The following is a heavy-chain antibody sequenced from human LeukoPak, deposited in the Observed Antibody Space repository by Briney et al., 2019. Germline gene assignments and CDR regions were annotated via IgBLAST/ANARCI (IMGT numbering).Heavy chain of an antibody. CDR1: GYTFTSYG. D-gene: IGHD3-3*01. CDR3: ARMSGYYQPHDAFDI. CDR2: ISAYNGNT. J-gene: IGHJ3*02. V-gene: IGHV1-18*01. Sequence: ASVKVSCKASGYTFTSYGISWVRQAPGQGLEWMGWISAYNGNTNYAQKLQDRVTMTTDTSTSTAYMELRSLRSDDTAVYYCARMSGYYQPHDAFDIWGQGTMVTVSS.